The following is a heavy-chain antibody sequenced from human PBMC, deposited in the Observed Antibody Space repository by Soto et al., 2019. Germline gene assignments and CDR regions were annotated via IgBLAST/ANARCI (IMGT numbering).Heavy chain of an antibody. V-gene: IGHV5-10-1*01. D-gene: IGHD3-3*01. CDR1: WYSFTSYW. J-gene: IGHJ6*02. Sequence: GGSLKISCKGSWYSFTSYWISWGGPMPGKGLEWMGRIDPSDSYTNYSPSFQGHVTISADKSISTAYLQWSSLKASDTAMYYCARHKITTTYYYYYGMDVWGQGTTVTVSS. CDR3: ARHKITTTYYYYYGMDV. CDR2: IDPSDSYT.